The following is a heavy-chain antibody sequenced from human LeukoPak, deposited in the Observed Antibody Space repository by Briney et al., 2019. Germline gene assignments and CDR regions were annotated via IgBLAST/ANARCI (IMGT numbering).Heavy chain of an antibody. D-gene: IGHD3-22*01. V-gene: IGHV3-48*04. CDR2: ISSSSSTI. CDR1: GFTFSSYS. CDR3: ARDLLNYYDSSGPFD. Sequence: HSGGSLRLSCAASGFTFSSYSMNWVRQAPGKGLEWVSYISSSSSTIYYADSVKGRFTISRDNAKNSLYLQMNSLRAEDTAVYYCARDLLNYYDSSGPFDWGQGTLVTVSS. J-gene: IGHJ4*02.